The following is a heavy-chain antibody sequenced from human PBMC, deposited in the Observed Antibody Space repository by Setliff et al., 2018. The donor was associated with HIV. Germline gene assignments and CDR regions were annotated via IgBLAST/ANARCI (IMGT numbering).Heavy chain of an antibody. Sequence: GGSLRLSCAASGFSFSSYWMTWVRQAPGKGLEWVANIKEDGSEKYYVDSVKGRFTISRDNAKNSLYLQMNSLRAEDTAMYYCTRDLDLTGGEAFDIWGQGTMVTVSS. CDR1: GFSFSSYW. CDR2: IKEDGSEK. CDR3: TRDLDLTGGEAFDI. J-gene: IGHJ3*02. V-gene: IGHV3-7*01. D-gene: IGHD3-3*01.